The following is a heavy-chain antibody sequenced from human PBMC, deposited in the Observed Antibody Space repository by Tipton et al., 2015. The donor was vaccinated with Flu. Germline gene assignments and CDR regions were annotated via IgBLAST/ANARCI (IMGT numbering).Heavy chain of an antibody. V-gene: IGHV3-30*03. CDR2: ISYDGGNK. Sequence: SLRLSCAASGFTFSSYVIHWVRQAPGKGLEWVAVISYDGGNKFYADSVKGRFTISRDNSNNTLYLQMNSLRAEDTAVYYCARGYDILTDGGGYFDYWGQGTLVTVSS. CDR3: ARGYDILTDGGGYFDY. CDR1: GFTFSSYV. D-gene: IGHD3-9*01. J-gene: IGHJ4*02.